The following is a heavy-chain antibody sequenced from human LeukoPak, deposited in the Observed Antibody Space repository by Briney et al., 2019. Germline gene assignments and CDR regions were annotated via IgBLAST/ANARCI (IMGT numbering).Heavy chain of an antibody. CDR2: IYYSGST. J-gene: IGHJ6*02. CDR1: GGSISRGGYY. D-gene: IGHD3-3*01. CDR3: ARDSGYYDFWSGYSPTASMDV. V-gene: IGHV4-31*03. Sequence: PSETLSLTCTVSGGSISRGGYYWSWIRQHPGKGLEWIGYIYYSGSTYYNPSLKSRVTISVDTSKNQFSLKLSSVTAADTAVYYCARDSGYYDFWSGYSPTASMDVWGQGTTVTVSS.